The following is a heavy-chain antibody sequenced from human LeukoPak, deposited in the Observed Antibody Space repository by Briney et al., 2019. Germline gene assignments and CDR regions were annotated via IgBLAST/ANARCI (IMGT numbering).Heavy chain of an antibody. J-gene: IGHJ4*02. V-gene: IGHV1-2*02. CDR2: IDPSSGCK. CDR1: GYTFTGYY. CDR3: ARVRGYSYGVYGY. D-gene: IGHD5-18*01. Sequence: ASVKVSCKASGYTFTGYYMHWLRQATGQGLEWLGWIDPSSGCKDYTRKFQGRVTMTRDTTISTAYMELSRLRSDDTAVYYCARVRGYSYGVYGYWGQGNLVTVSS.